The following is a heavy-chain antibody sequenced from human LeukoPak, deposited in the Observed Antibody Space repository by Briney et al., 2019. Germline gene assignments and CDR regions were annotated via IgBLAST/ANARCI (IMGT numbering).Heavy chain of an antibody. V-gene: IGHV4-39*01. D-gene: IGHD3-10*01. J-gene: IGHJ4*02. CDR1: GGSISSSSYY. CDR2: IYYSGST. CDR3: ARHGYYGSGSHFDY. Sequence: PSETLSLTCTVSGGSISSSSYYWGWIRQPPGKGLEWIGSIYYSGSTYYNPSLKSRVTISVDTSKNQFSLKLSSVTAADTAVYYCARHGYYGSGSHFDYWGQGTLSPSPQ.